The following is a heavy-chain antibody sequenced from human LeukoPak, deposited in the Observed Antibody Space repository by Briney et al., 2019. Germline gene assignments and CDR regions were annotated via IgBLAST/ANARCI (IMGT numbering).Heavy chain of an antibody. J-gene: IGHJ4*02. D-gene: IGHD3-22*01. V-gene: IGHV1-8*01. CDR1: GYTFTSYD. Sequence: ASVKVSCKASGYTFTSYDINWVRQATGQGLEWMGWMNPNSGNTGYAQKFQGRVTITRDTSASTAYMELSSLRSEDTAVYYCARAITYFVPYYYDSSGIRGPPGGYWGQGTLVTVSS. CDR2: MNPNSGNT. CDR3: ARAITYFVPYYYDSSGIRGPPGGY.